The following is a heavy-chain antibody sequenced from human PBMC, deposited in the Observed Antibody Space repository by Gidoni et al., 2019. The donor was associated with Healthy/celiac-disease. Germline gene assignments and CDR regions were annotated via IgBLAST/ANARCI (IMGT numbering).Heavy chain of an antibody. V-gene: IGHV3-33*01. CDR1: GFTFSCSG. J-gene: IGHJ3*02. Sequence: QVQLVESGGGVVQPGRSLSLSCAASGFTFSCSGIHWVRQAQGKGLEWVAVILYDGSKKYYADSVKGRFTITRDNSKNTLYLQMNSLRAEDTAVYYCARRIYYDSSGYKVDDAFDIWGQGTMVTVSS. D-gene: IGHD3-22*01. CDR3: ARRIYYDSSGYKVDDAFDI. CDR2: ILYDGSKK.